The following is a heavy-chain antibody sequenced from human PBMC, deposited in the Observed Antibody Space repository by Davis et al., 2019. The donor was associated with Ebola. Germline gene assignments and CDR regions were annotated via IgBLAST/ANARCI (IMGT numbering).Heavy chain of an antibody. CDR3: ARDRHDSGAFGF. CDR1: SASISSGYFS. J-gene: IGHJ1*01. CDR2: IYSSGST. Sequence: SETLSLTCTVSSASISSGYFSWSWVRQPAGKGLEWIGHIYSSGSTKYNASLESRVTISLDTAKNQFSLRLNSVTAADTAIYFCARDRHDSGAFGFWGQGTLVTVSS. D-gene: IGHD3-22*01. V-gene: IGHV4-61*09.